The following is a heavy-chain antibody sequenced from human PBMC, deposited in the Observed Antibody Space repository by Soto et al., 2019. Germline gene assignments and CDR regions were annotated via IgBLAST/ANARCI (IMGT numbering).Heavy chain of an antibody. Sequence: EVHLSESGGGLVQPGGSLRLSCGGSGFRFADYAMAWVRQAPGKGLEWVSFISDGGSSTYYSDSVKGRFTVSRDNSKKTIYLEIHRLRAEDTAVYFCARTFDFGVRYSPLDYWGQGTLVTVSS. CDR1: GFRFADYA. V-gene: IGHV3-23*01. J-gene: IGHJ4*02. CDR3: ARTFDFGVRYSPLDY. CDR2: ISDGGSST. D-gene: IGHD3-16*01.